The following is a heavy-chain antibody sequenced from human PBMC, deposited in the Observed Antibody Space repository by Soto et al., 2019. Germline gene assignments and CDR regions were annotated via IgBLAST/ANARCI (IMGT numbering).Heavy chain of an antibody. CDR2: IIPILGIA. D-gene: IGHD4-17*01. Sequence: SVKVSCKASGGTFSSYTISWVRQAPGQGLEWMGRIIPILGIANYAQKFQGRVTITADKSTSTAYMELSSLRSEDTAVYYCAREIRDLRAFDIWGQGTMVTVSS. V-gene: IGHV1-69*04. CDR3: AREIRDLRAFDI. J-gene: IGHJ3*02. CDR1: GGTFSSYT.